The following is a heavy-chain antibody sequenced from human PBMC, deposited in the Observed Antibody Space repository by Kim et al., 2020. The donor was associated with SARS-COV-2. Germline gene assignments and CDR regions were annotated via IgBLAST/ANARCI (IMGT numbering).Heavy chain of an antibody. CDR3: AKEVVPAPQTSWVVTGGMDV. V-gene: IGHV1-46*01. D-gene: IGHD2-2*01. J-gene: IGHJ6*02. Sequence: ASVKVSCKASGYTFTSYYMHWVRQAPGQGLEWMGIINPSGGSTSYAQKFQGRVTMTRDTSTSTVYMELSSLRSEDTAVYYCAKEVVPAPQTSWVVTGGMDVWGQGTTVTVSS. CDR2: INPSGGST. CDR1: GYTFTSYY.